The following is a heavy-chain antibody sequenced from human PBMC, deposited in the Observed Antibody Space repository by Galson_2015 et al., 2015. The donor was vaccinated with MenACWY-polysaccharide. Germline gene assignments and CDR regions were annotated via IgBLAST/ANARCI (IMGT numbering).Heavy chain of an antibody. CDR2: ISSSSSYI. Sequence: SLRLSCAASGFTFSSYSMNWVRQAPGKGLEWVSSISSSSSYIYYADSVKGRFTISRDNAKNSLYLQMNSLRAEDTAVYYCAQCGYDILTGQFDYWGQGTLVTVSS. CDR3: AQCGYDILTGQFDY. V-gene: IGHV3-21*04. CDR1: GFTFSSYS. J-gene: IGHJ4*02. D-gene: IGHD3-9*01.